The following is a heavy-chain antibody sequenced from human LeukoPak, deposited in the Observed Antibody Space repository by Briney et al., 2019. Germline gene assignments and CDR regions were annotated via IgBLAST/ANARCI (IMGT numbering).Heavy chain of an antibody. CDR2: INHSGNT. D-gene: IGHD3-3*01. CDR3: ARGYERFLEWLYFDY. Sequence: SETLSLTCAVYGGSFSGYYWSWIRQPPGKGLELIGEINHSGNTNYNPSLKSRVTISVDTSKNQFSLKLSSVTAADTAVYYCARGYERFLEWLYFDYWGQGTLVTVSS. V-gene: IGHV4-34*01. CDR1: GGSFSGYY. J-gene: IGHJ4*02.